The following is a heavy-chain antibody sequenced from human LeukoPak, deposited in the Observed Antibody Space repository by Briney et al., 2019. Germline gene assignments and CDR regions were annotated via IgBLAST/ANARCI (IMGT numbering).Heavy chain of an antibody. D-gene: IGHD6-6*01. CDR1: GFTFSNYG. J-gene: IGHJ5*02. V-gene: IGHV3-30*02. CDR2: LQNHGGDI. CDR3: AKDVVLHHSIAARPPHKWFDP. Sequence: LTGGSLRLSCAASGFTFSNYGMHWVRQAPDKGLEWVAFLQNHGGDIHYAESVEGRFTISRDNSKNTLYLQMNSLRPEDTAVYYCAKDVVLHHSIAARPPHKWFDPWGQGTLVTVSS.